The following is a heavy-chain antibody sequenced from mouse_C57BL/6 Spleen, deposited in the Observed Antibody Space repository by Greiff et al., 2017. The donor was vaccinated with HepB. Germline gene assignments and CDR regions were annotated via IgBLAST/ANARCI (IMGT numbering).Heavy chain of an antibody. V-gene: IGHV1-7*01. J-gene: IGHJ3*01. CDR1: GYTFTSYW. D-gene: IGHD2-12*01. Sequence: QVHVKQSGAELAKPGASVKLSCKASGYTFTSYWMHWVKQRPGQGLEWIGYINPSSGYTKYNQKFKDKATLTADKSSSTAYMQLSSLTYEDSAVYYCARGDYSGGPWFAYWGQGTLVTVSA. CDR2: INPSSGYT. CDR3: ARGDYSGGPWFAY.